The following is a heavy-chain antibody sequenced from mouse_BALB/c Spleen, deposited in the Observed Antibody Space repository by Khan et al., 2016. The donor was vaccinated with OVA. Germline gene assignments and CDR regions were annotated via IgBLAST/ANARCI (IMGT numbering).Heavy chain of an antibody. CDR2: INPSTGYT. CDR3: ARRGLRWDFDY. J-gene: IGHJ2*01. Sequence: QVQLKQSGAELAKPGASVKMSCKASGYTFINYWILWVKQRPGQGLEWIGYINPSTGYTEYNQNFKDKATLTAEKSSSTAYMQLSSLTSEDSAVYYCARRGLRWDFDYWGQGTTLTGSS. CDR1: GYTFINYW. V-gene: IGHV1-7*01. D-gene: IGHD1-1*01.